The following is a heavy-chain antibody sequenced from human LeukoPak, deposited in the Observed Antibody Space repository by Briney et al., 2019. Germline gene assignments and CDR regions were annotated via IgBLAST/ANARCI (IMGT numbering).Heavy chain of an antibody. CDR3: ARDLHYGSGSYLFDY. V-gene: IGHV4-4*02. J-gene: IGHJ4*02. D-gene: IGHD3-10*01. Sequence: SETLSPTCAVSGGSISSSNWWSWVRQPPGKGLEWIGEIYHSGSTNYNPSLKSRVTISVDKSKNQFSLKLSSVTAADTAVYYCARDLHYGSGSYLFDYWGQGTLVTVSS. CDR1: GGSISSSNW. CDR2: IYHSGST.